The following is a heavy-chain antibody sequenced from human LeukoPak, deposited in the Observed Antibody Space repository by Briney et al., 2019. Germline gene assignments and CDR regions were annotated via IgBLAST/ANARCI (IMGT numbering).Heavy chain of an antibody. D-gene: IGHD1-26*01. V-gene: IGHV4-59*08. CDR3: ARQGSGRSSDY. J-gene: IGHJ4*02. CDR1: GGSINNDY. CDR2: IHYSGST. Sequence: SETLSLTCTVSGGSINNDYWSWLRQPPGKGLEWIGYIHYSGSTNYNFSFKSRVTISVDTSKNQFSLKLSSVTAADTAVYYCARQGSGRSSDYWGQGTLVTVSS.